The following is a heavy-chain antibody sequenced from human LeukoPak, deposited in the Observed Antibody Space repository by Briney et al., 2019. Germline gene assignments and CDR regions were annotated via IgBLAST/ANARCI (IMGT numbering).Heavy chain of an antibody. CDR3: AKVVGYRYGYSDY. Sequence: GGSLRLSCAVSGFTFSDYAMSWVRQAPGKGLECVSAIGASGGDTYYADSVRGRFTVSRDNSKNTLYLQMNSLRAEDTAVYYCAKVVGYRYGYSDYWSQGTLVTVSS. CDR2: IGASGGDT. V-gene: IGHV3-23*01. D-gene: IGHD5-18*01. J-gene: IGHJ4*02. CDR1: GFTFSDYA.